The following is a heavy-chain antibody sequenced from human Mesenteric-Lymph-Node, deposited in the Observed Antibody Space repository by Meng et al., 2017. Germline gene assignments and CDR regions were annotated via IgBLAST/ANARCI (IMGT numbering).Heavy chain of an antibody. CDR2: SSSSGGNI. V-gene: IGHV3-11*01. D-gene: IGHD1-26*01. CDR1: GFTLSNAW. J-gene: IGHJ6*02. Sequence: GESLKIPCAAPGFTLSNAWMSWVRQAPGKGLEWLSYSSSSGGNIHYADSVKGRFTISRDNGKNSRYLQMTSLRVDDTAVYYCAKGRIVRTGMDVWGPGTTVTVSS. CDR3: AKGRIVRTGMDV.